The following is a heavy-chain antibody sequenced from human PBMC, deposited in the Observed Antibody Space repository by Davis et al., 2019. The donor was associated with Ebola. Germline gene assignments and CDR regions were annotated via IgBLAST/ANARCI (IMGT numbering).Heavy chain of an antibody. CDR1: GFAFSNYE. V-gene: IGHV3-48*03. J-gene: IGHJ4*02. CDR3: ARETAHCGGDCYDY. Sequence: PGGSLRLSCAASGFAFSNYELNWVRQAPGKGLEWLSYIDGSGDTVYYAESVRGRFTISRDNAKNSLYMEMNSLRVEDTAVEYCARETAHCGGDCYDYWGQGTLVTVSS. CDR2: IDGSGDTV. D-gene: IGHD2-21*01.